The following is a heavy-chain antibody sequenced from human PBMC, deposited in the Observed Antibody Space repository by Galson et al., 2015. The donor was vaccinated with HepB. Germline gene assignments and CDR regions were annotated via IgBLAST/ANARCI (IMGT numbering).Heavy chain of an antibody. CDR3: TTPQLWDYYFDY. Sequence: SLRLSCAASGFTFSNAWMSWVRQAPGKGLEWVGRIKSKTDGGTTDYAAPVKGRFTISRDDSKNTLYLQMNSLKTEDTAVYYCTTPQLWDYYFDYWGQGTLVTVSS. J-gene: IGHJ4*02. V-gene: IGHV3-15*01. CDR2: IKSKTDGGTT. D-gene: IGHD5-18*01. CDR1: GFTFSNAW.